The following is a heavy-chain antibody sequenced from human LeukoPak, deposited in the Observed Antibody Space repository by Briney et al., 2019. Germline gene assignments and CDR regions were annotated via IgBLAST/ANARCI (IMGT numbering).Heavy chain of an antibody. CDR3: ITRYCNSGSCYRDGY. V-gene: IGHV3-15*01. CDR2: IKSKTDGATT. D-gene: IGHD2-15*01. J-gene: IGHJ4*02. CDR1: GFTFNNAW. Sequence: GGSLRLSCAASGFTFNNAWMSWVRQAPGKGLEWVGRIKSKTDGATTYYAAPVKGRFTISRDDSKNTLYLQMNSLKTEDTAVYYCITRYCNSGSCYRDGYWGQGTLVTVSS.